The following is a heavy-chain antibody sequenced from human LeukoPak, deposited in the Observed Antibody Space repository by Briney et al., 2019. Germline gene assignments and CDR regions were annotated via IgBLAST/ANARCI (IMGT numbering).Heavy chain of an antibody. CDR1: GYTFTGYY. CDR2: INPNSGDT. D-gene: IGHD3-3*01. CDR3: TRSSETAYAIFWLDP. V-gene: IGHV1-2*02. J-gene: IGHJ5*02. Sequence: ASVKVSCKASGYTFTGYYMHWVRQAPGQGLEWMGWINPNSGDTNYAQKFQGRVTMTRDTSISTAYMELSRLRSDDTAVYYCTRSSETAYAIFWLDPWGQGTLVTVSS.